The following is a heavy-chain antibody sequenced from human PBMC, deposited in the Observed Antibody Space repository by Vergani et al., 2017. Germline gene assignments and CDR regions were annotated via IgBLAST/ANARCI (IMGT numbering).Heavy chain of an antibody. V-gene: IGHV3-23*04. CDR2: ISGSA. CDR3: ANHVDTAMDNVDY. CDR1: GFTFSSYA. Sequence: VQLVESGGGVVQPGRSLRLSCAASGFTFSSYAMSWVRQAPGKGLEWVSTISGSAYYADSVKGRFTISRDNSKNTLYLQMNSLRAEDTAVYYCANHVDTAMDNVDYWGQGTLVTVSS. D-gene: IGHD5-18*01. J-gene: IGHJ4*02.